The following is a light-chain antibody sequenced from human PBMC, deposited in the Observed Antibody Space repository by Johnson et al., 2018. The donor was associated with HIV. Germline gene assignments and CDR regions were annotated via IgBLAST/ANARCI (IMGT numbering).Light chain of an antibody. CDR2: DNN. V-gene: IGLV1-51*01. CDR1: SSNIGNNY. CDR3: GTWDSSLMSFYV. J-gene: IGLJ1*01. Sequence: QSVLTQPPSVSAAPGQKVTISCSGSSSNIGNNYVSWYQQLPGTAPKLLIYDNNKRPSGIPDRFSGSKSGTSATLGITGLQTGDEADYYCGTWDSSLMSFYVFGTGTKFTVL.